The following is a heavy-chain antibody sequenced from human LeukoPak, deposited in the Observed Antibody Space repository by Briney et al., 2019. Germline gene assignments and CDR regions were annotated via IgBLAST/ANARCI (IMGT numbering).Heavy chain of an antibody. D-gene: IGHD3-22*01. CDR3: AKDMGYYDSKGGEAFDI. V-gene: IGHV3-30*02. CDR1: GFTFSSYG. Sequence: GGSLRLSCAASGFTFSSYGMHWVRQAPGKGLEWVAFIRYDGSNKYYADSVKGRFTISRDNSKNTLYLQMNSLRAEDTAVYYCAKDMGYYDSKGGEAFDIWGQGTMVTVSS. CDR2: IRYDGSNK. J-gene: IGHJ3*02.